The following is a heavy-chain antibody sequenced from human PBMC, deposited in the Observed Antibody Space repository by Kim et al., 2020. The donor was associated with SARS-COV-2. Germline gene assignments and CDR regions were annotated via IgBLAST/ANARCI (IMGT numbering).Heavy chain of an antibody. V-gene: IGHV4-34*01. Sequence: SETLSLTCAVYGGSFSGYYWSWIRQPPGKGLEWIGEINHSGSTNYNPSLKSRVTISVDTSKNQFSLKLSSVTAADTAVYYCARNQGYCSGGSCYTLVPNYYYYYGMDVWGQGTTVTVSS. J-gene: IGHJ6*02. CDR1: GGSFSGYY. CDR3: ARNQGYCSGGSCYTLVPNYYYYYGMDV. CDR2: INHSGST. D-gene: IGHD2-15*01.